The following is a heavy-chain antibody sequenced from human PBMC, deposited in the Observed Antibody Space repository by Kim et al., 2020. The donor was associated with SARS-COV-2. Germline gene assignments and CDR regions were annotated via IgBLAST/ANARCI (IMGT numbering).Heavy chain of an antibody. D-gene: IGHD1-26*01. CDR2: IYTSGST. V-gene: IGHV4-61*02. CDR1: GGSISSGSYY. J-gene: IGHJ4*02. Sequence: SQTLSLTCTVSGGSISSGSYYWSWIRQPAGKGLEWIGRIYTSGSTNYNPSLKSRVTISVDTSKNQFSLKLSSVTAADTAVYYCARDRGRGYSGSYYDYWGQGTLVTVSS. CDR3: ARDRGRGYSGSYYDY.